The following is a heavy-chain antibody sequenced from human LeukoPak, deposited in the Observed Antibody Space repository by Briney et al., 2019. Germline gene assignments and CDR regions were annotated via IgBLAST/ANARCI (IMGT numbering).Heavy chain of an antibody. Sequence: SLRLSCAASGFTFDDYAVHWVRQAPGKGLVWVARIKGDGTSTIYADTVKGRFTISRDNSKNTLYLQTSSLRAEDTAVYYCARASTTVPNLLDHWGRGTLVTV. CDR2: IKGDGTST. V-gene: IGHV3-74*01. CDR3: ARASTTVPNLLDH. J-gene: IGHJ4*02. CDR1: GFTFDDYA. D-gene: IGHD4-17*01.